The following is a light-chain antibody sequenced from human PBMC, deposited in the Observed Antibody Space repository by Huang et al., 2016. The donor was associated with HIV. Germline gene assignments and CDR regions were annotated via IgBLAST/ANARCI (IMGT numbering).Light chain of an antibody. CDR2: AAS. CDR3: QQYYFTPVT. V-gene: IGKV1-NL1*01. Sequence: DIHMTQSPSSLSASLGDRVNFTCRASHNIKNSVVWYQQFPGKAPKLLVYAASRLEGGVPSRFSGSGSGTDYTLTISSLQPEDSATYYCQQYYFTPVTFGQGTKVEIK. J-gene: IGKJ1*01. CDR1: HNIKNS.